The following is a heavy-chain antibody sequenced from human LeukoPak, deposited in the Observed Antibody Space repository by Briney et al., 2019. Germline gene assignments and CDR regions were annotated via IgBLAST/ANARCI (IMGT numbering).Heavy chain of an antibody. CDR2: IWYDGSNK. J-gene: IGHJ4*02. V-gene: IGHV3-33*01. CDR3: ARERGRQQLALGFDY. Sequence: PGTSLRLSCAASGFTFSSYGMHWVRQAPGKGLEWVAVIWYDGSNKYYADSVKGRFTISRDNSKNTLYLQMNSLRAEDRAVYYCARERGRQQLALGFDYWGQGTLVTVSS. D-gene: IGHD6-13*01. CDR1: GFTFSSYG.